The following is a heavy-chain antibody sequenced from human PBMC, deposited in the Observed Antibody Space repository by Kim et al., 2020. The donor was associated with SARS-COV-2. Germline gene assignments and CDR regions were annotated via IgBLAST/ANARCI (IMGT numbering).Heavy chain of an antibody. J-gene: IGHJ4*01. CDR3: AGGTGWLSHY. Sequence: GGSLRLSCAASGFTFSNHWMNWVRQAPGKGLEWVANIKQDGSEKYYVDSVKGRFTISRDNARKSLYLQMSSLRAEDTAVYYCAGGTGWLSHYWGHGTLVTVSS. D-gene: IGHD2-15*01. CDR1: GFTFSNHW. V-gene: IGHV3-7*01. CDR2: IKQDGSEK.